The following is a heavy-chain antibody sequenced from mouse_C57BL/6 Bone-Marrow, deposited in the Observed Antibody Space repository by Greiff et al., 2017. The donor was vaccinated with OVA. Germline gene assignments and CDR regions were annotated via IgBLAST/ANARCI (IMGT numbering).Heavy chain of an antibody. CDR2: IDPSDSYT. CDR3: AMIRNYAMDY. V-gene: IGHV1-69*01. CDR1: GYTFTSYW. J-gene: IGHJ4*01. Sequence: VQLQQPGAELVMPGASVKLSCKASGYTFTSYWMHWVKQRPGQGLEWIGEIDPSDSYTTYNQKFKGKATLTVDKSSSTAYMQLSSLTSEDSAVDYCAMIRNYAMDYWGRGTSVTVSS.